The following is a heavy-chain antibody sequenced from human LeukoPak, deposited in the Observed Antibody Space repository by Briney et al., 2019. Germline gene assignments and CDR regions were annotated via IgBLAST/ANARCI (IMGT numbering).Heavy chain of an antibody. J-gene: IGHJ4*02. V-gene: IGHV3-23*01. CDR2: ISGSGGST. Sequence: GGSLRLSCAASGFTFSSYAMSWVRLAPGKGLEWVSAISGSGGSTYYADSVKGRFTISRDNSKNTLYLQMNSLRAEDTAVYYCAKLERRVVVAASGYWGQGTLVTVSS. D-gene: IGHD2-15*01. CDR1: GFTFSSYA. CDR3: AKLERRVVVAASGY.